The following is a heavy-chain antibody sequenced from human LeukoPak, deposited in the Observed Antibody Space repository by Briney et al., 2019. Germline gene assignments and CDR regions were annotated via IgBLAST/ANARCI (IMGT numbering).Heavy chain of an antibody. CDR3: ARDLNFGVVIIRGWFDP. Sequence: SETLSLTCTVSGGSISSYYWSWIRQPPGKGREWIGYIYYSGSTNYNPSLKSRVTISVDTSKNQFSLKLSSVTAADTAVYYCARDLNFGVVIIRGWFDPWGQGTLVTVSS. CDR1: GGSISSYY. V-gene: IGHV4-59*12. CDR2: IYYSGST. D-gene: IGHD3-3*01. J-gene: IGHJ5*02.